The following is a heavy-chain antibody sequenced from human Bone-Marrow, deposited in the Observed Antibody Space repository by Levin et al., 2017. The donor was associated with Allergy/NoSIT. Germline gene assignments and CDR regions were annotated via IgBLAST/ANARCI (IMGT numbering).Heavy chain of an antibody. CDR2: ISTSGAYI. CDR1: GFTFTTYS. J-gene: IGHJ1*01. V-gene: IGHV3-21*01. Sequence: PGGSLRLSCATSGFTFTTYSMTWVRQAPGKGLEWVSTISTSGAYIYYADSIKGRFTISRDNAKNSLHLQMNSLRAEDTALYYSATERGGSYAEHWGQGTLVTVAS. D-gene: IGHD1-1*01. CDR3: ATERGGSYAEH.